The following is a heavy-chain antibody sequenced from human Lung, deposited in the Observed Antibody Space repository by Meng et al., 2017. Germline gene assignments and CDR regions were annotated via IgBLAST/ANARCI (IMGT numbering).Heavy chain of an antibody. D-gene: IGHD3-22*01. CDR2: IGYSGTI. CDR3: ARRVHDGSGHHYFDY. J-gene: IGHJ4*02. Sequence: QLQLQESGPGLVKPSETLSPTSSVSGGSTTSTSYYWDWIRQSPAKGLEWIGTIGYSGTIVYNPSLSSRVTMTLDTSKNQFSLKLSSVTAPDTAVYYCARRVHDGSGHHYFDYWGQGTLVTVSS. V-gene: IGHV4-39*01. CDR1: GGSTTSTSYY.